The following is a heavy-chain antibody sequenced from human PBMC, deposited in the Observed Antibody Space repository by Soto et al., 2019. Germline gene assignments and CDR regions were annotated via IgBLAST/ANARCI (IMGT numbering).Heavy chain of an antibody. CDR2: IRGSGGVT. V-gene: IGHV3-23*01. D-gene: IGHD6-19*01. CDR1: GFKLINYA. J-gene: IGHJ4*02. Sequence: EIQLLESGGGLAQPGGSLRLSCSASGFKLINYAMSWVRQAPGKGLQWVAGIRGSGGVTYYEDSVKGRFTISRDNSKNTLYLQLNTLRAEDAAVYYCAKGDAVATIDYWGQGALVSVS. CDR3: AKGDAVATIDY.